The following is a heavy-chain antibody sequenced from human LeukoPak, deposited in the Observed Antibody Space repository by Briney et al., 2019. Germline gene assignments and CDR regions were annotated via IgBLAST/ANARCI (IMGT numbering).Heavy chain of an antibody. CDR1: GFTFRSHW. J-gene: IGHJ4*02. V-gene: IGHV3-74*01. Sequence: GGSLRLSCAASGFTFRSHWMHWVRQAPGKGLLWVARINTDQSAATYADFAKGRFTISRDNAKNRVYLELNSLRVDDTAVYYCARELAGPTDYWGQGTVHIVSS. CDR2: INTDQSAA. CDR3: ARELAGPTDY.